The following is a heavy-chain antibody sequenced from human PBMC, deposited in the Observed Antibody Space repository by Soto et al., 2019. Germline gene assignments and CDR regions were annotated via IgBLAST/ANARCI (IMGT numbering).Heavy chain of an antibody. J-gene: IGHJ6*04. CDR2: IRSKANSYAT. CDR3: TRLTHYYDSSGSLYYYYYGMDV. CDR1: GFTFSGSA. D-gene: IGHD3-22*01. Sequence: EVQLVESGGGLVQPGGSLKLSCAASGFTFSGSAMHWVRQASGKGLEWVGRIRSKANSYATAYAASVKGRFTISRDDSKNTAYLQMNSLKTEDTAVYYCTRLTHYYDSSGSLYYYYYGMDVWGKGTTVTVSS. V-gene: IGHV3-73*02.